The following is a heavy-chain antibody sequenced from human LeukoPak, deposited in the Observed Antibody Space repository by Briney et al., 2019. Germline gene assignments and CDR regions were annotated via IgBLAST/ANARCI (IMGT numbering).Heavy chain of an antibody. J-gene: IGHJ5*02. V-gene: IGHV3-30*02. CDR1: GFTFSSYG. CDR2: IRYDGSNK. Sequence: GGSLRLSCAASGFTFSSYGMHWVRQAPGKGLEWVAFIRYDGSNKYYADSVKGRFTISRDNSKNTLYLQMNSLRAEDTAVYYCARLLRVGYCSTTTCNWFDPWGQGTLVTVSS. D-gene: IGHD2-2*03. CDR3: ARLLRVGYCSTTTCNWFDP.